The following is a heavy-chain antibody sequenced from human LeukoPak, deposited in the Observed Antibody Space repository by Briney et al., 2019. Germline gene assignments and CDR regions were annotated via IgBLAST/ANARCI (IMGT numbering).Heavy chain of an antibody. CDR2: IKQDGSEK. CDR3: ARVPIVAPGGGDY. Sequence: GGSLRLSCAASGFTFSSYWMSWVRQAPGKGLEWVANIKQDGSEKYYVDSVKGRFTISRDNAKNSLYLQMNSLRAEDTAVYYCARVPIVAPGGGDYWGQGTLATVSS. V-gene: IGHV3-7*01. CDR1: GFTFSSYW. D-gene: IGHD2-8*02. J-gene: IGHJ4*02.